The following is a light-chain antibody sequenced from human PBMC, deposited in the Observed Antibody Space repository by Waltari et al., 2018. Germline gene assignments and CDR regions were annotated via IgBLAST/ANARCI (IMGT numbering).Light chain of an antibody. CDR1: QSISNY. CDR2: VGS. CDR3: QQSYKAPYT. V-gene: IGKV1-39*01. J-gene: IGKJ2*01. Sequence: DIHMTQSPSSLPASVGDRVIITCRASQSISNYLNWYQHKPGKAPKLLVYVGSNLQSVVPPRFSGRGSWTDVTLTITSLQLEDFATYYCQQSYKAPYTFGQGTNVEIK.